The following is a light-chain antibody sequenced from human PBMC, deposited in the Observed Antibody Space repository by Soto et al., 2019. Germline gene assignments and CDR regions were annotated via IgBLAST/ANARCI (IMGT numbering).Light chain of an antibody. J-gene: IGKJ4*01. CDR1: QSVSAW. Sequence: DIQMTQSPSTLSASVGDRVTITCRASQSVSAWLAWYQQKPGKAPELLIYSASTVETGVPSRFSGSGSETEFTLTISSLRPDDFATYYCQQYESYPLTFGGGIRIEIK. V-gene: IGKV1-5*03. CDR2: SAS. CDR3: QQYESYPLT.